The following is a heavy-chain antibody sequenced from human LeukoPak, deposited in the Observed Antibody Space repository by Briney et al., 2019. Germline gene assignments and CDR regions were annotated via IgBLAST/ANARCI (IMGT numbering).Heavy chain of an antibody. J-gene: IGHJ4*02. CDR1: GGSFSGYY. Sequence: PAETLSLTCAVYGGSFSGYYWSWIRQPPGKGLEWIGEINHSGSTNYNPSLKSRVTISVDTPQNQFSLKLSSVTAADTAVYYCARGPRYCSSPSCSTFGYWGQGTLVTVSS. D-gene: IGHD2-2*01. CDR2: INHSGST. V-gene: IGHV4-34*01. CDR3: ARGPRYCSSPSCSTFGY.